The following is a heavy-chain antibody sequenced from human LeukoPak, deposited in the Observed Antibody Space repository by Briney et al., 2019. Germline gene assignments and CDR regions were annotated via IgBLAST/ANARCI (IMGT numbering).Heavy chain of an antibody. CDR1: GGTLSSYA. D-gene: IGHD6-6*01. J-gene: IGHJ5*02. CDR3: AREYSSSAGWFDP. Sequence: SVKVSCKASGGTLSSYAISWVRQAPGQGLEWMGRIIPILGIANYAQKFQGRVTITADKSTSTAYMELSSLRSEDTAVYYCAREYSSSAGWFDPWGQGTLVTVSS. CDR2: IIPILGIA. V-gene: IGHV1-69*04.